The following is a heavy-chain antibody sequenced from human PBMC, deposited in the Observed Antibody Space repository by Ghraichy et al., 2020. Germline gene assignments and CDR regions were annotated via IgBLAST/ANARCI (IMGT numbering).Heavy chain of an antibody. Sequence: SCAASGLTFSRYGMHWVRQAPGKGLEWVAVTSYDGSNKQYADSVKGRFTISRDNSKNTLYLQMNSLRVEDTAVYYCAKERDSSGYYSFRGDYYGMDVWGQGTTVTVSS. V-gene: IGHV3-30*18. CDR3: AKERDSSGYYSFRGDYYGMDV. CDR2: TSYDGSNK. CDR1: GLTFSRYG. J-gene: IGHJ6*01. D-gene: IGHD3-22*01.